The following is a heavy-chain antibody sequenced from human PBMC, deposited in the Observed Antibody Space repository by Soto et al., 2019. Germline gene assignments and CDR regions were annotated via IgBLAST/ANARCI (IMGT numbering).Heavy chain of an antibody. CDR1: GFTFSSYG. Sequence: GGSLRLSCAASGFTFSSYGMHWVRQAPGKGLEWVAVISYDGSNKYYADSVKGRFTISRDNSKNTLYLQMNSLRAEDTAGYYCAKEVEGGSYYYYYYGMDVWGQGTTVTVSS. CDR2: ISYDGSNK. D-gene: IGHD1-26*01. V-gene: IGHV3-30*18. J-gene: IGHJ6*02. CDR3: AKEVEGGSYYYYYYGMDV.